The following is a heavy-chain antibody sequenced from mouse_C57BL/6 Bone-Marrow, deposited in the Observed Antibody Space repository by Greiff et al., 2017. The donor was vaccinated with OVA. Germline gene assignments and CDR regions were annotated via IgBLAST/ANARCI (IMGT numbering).Heavy chain of an antibody. J-gene: IGHJ2*01. D-gene: IGHD2-10*01. V-gene: IGHV1-85*01. Sequence: QVQLQQSGPELVKPGASVKLSCKASGYTFTSYDINWVKQRPGPGLEWIGWIYPSDGSTKSNEKFKGKASLTVDKTSSTAYMELHSLTSEDAAVYFCASSYYGNDWGQGTTLTVSS. CDR2: IYPSDGST. CDR3: ASSYYGND. CDR1: GYTFTSYD.